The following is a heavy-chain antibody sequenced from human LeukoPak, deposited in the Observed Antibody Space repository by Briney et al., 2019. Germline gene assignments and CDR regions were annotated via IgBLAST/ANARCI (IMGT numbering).Heavy chain of an antibody. D-gene: IGHD3-9*01. CDR1: GYTFTSYG. CDR3: ARDFRSYDILTGDPSELEP. CDR2: ISAYNGNT. J-gene: IGHJ5*02. V-gene: IGHV1-18*01. Sequence: ASVKVSCKASGYTFTSYGISWVRQAPGQGLERMGWISAYNGNTNYAQKLQGRVTMTTDTSTSTAYMELRSLRSDDTAVYYCARDFRSYDILTGDPSELEPWGQGTLVTVSS.